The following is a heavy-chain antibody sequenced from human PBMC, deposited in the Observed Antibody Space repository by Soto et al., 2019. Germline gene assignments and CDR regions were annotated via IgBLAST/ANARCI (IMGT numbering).Heavy chain of an antibody. Sequence: SETLSLTCTVSGGSISSYYWSWIRQPPGKGLEWIGYIYYSGSTNYNPSLKSRVTISVDTSKNQFSLKLSSVTAADTAVYYCARGRYSSSWYYFDYWGQGTLVTVSS. J-gene: IGHJ4*02. V-gene: IGHV4-59*01. CDR3: ARGRYSSSWYYFDY. CDR2: IYYSGST. CDR1: GGSISSYY. D-gene: IGHD6-13*01.